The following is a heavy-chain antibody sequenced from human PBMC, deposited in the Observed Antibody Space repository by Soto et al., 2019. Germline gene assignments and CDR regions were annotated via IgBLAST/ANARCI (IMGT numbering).Heavy chain of an antibody. CDR2: IYPGDSDT. CDR3: ARRRVVNGSYSEFDS. Sequence: GESLKISCKGSGYSFSNYWIGWVRRMPGKGLEWMGIIYPGDSDTRYSPSFQGQVSITADQSISTAYLQWSSLKASDTATYYCARRRVVNGSYSEFDSWGQGTLVTVSS. D-gene: IGHD1-26*01. CDR1: GYSFSNYW. J-gene: IGHJ4*02. V-gene: IGHV5-51*01.